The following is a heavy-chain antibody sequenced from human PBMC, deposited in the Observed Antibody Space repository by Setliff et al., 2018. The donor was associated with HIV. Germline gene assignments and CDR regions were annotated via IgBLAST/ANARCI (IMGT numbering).Heavy chain of an antibody. V-gene: IGHV3-23*01. CDR1: GFTFISYA. D-gene: IGHD4-17*01. Sequence: GGSLRLSCAASGFTFISYAMSWVRQAPGKGLEWVSTISASGNSPYYVDSVKGRFTISTDNSKNTLYLHMNSLRAEDTAAYYCARGTTTVTSYYYYYMYVWGKGTTVTVSS. CDR3: ARGTTTVTSYYYYYMYV. J-gene: IGHJ6*03. CDR2: ISASGNSP.